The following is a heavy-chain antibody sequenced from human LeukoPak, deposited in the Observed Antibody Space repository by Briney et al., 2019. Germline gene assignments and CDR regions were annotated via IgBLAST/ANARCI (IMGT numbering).Heavy chain of an antibody. D-gene: IGHD3-22*01. J-gene: IGHJ4*02. CDR3: AKEPLRRQYYYDSSGFDL. CDR2: ISGSGGTA. CDR1: GFTFSIYA. V-gene: IGHV3-23*01. Sequence: GGSLRLSCAASGFTFSIYAMSWVRQAPGKGLEWVSAISGSGGTAYYADSVKGRFTISRDNSKNTLYLQMNSLRAEDTAVYYCAKEPLRRQYYYDSSGFDLRGQGTLVTVSS.